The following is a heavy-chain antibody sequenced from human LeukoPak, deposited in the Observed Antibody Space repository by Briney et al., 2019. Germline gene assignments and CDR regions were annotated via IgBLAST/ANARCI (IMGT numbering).Heavy chain of an antibody. CDR3: STMSAIFGVVIPDY. D-gene: IGHD3-3*01. Sequence: GGSLRLSCAVSGFVFSDAWMSWVRQAPGKGLEWVGRIKSRTNGGTTDYAAPVKGRFSISRDDSKNTLFLQMYSLRTEDTGVYYCSTMSAIFGVVIPDYWGQGTLVSVSP. CDR2: IKSRTNGGTT. V-gene: IGHV3-15*01. J-gene: IGHJ4*02. CDR1: GFVFSDAW.